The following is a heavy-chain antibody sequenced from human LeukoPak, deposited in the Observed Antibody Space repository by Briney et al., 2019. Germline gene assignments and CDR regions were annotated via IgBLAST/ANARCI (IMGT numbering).Heavy chain of an antibody. CDR2: INAGNGNT. J-gene: IGHJ3*02. D-gene: IGHD6-19*01. V-gene: IGHV1-3*01. CDR3: ARDPWLALDDAFDI. CDR1: GYTFTSHA. Sequence: ASVKVSCKASGYTFTSHAMHWVRQAPGQRLEWMGWINAGNGNTKYSQKFQGRVTITRDTSASTAYMELSSLRSEDTAVYYCARDPWLALDDAFDIWGQGTMVTVSS.